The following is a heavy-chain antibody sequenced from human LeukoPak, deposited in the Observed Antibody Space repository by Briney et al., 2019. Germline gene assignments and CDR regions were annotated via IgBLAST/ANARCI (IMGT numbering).Heavy chain of an antibody. D-gene: IGHD2-21*02. Sequence: GGSLRLSCAASGFTFSSYEMNWVRQAPGKGLEWVSYISSSGSTIYYADSVKGRFTISRDNAKNSLYLQMNSLRAEDTAVYYCARDPRGVVTAILDYWGQGTLVTVSS. CDR2: ISSSGSTI. V-gene: IGHV3-48*03. CDR1: GFTFSSYE. CDR3: ARDPRGVVTAILDY. J-gene: IGHJ4*02.